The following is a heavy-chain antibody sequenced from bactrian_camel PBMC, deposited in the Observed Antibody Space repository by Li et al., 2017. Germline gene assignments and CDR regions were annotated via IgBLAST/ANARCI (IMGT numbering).Heavy chain of an antibody. J-gene: IGHJ4*01. D-gene: IGHD1*01. CDR2: FVSDGGRT. CDR3: AAAYCSDGIVLSLRRPSDYDY. CDR1: GFTFSSYC. V-gene: IGHV3S40*01. Sequence: VQLVESGGGLVQPGGSLRLSCAASGFTFSSYCMSWVRQAPGKGLEWVAVFVSDGGRTYYTDSVKGRFTISRDNAKNTVYPQMNSLKPEDTAMYYCAAAYCSDGIVLSLRRPSDYDYWGQGTQVTVS.